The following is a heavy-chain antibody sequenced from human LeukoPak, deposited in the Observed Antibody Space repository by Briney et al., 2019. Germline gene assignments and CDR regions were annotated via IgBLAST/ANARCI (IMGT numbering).Heavy chain of an antibody. CDR1: GFTFSSFG. V-gene: IGHV3-30*02. J-gene: IGHJ5*02. D-gene: IGHD1-26*01. CDR3: AKKSGAAFYNWFDP. Sequence: PGGSLRLSCAASGFTFSSFGMHWVRQAPGKGLEWVAYIRYDGSNKKYADSLEGRFTISRDNSKNALYLQIDSLRPEDTAVYYCAKKSGAAFYNWFDPWGQGTLVTLSS. CDR2: IRYDGSNK.